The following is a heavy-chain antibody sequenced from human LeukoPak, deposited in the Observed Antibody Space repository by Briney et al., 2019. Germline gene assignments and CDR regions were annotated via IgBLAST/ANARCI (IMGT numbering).Heavy chain of an antibody. CDR3: ARVVNYYDSSGCFDY. CDR1: GFTFSTYG. J-gene: IGHJ4*02. D-gene: IGHD3-22*01. V-gene: IGHV3-48*02. CDR2: ISSSSSTI. Sequence: GGSLRLSCAASGFTFSTYGMTWVRQAPGKGLEWVSYISSSSSTIYYADSVKGRFTISRDNAKNSLYLQMNSLRDEDTAVYYCARVVNYYDSSGCFDYWGQGTLVTVSS.